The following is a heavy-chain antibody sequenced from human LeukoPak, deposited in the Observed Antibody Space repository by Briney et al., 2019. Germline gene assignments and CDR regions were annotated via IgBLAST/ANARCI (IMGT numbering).Heavy chain of an antibody. Sequence: SGGSLRLFCAASGFTFSNAWMSWVRQAPGKGLEWVGRIKSKTDGGTTDYAAPVKGRFTISRDDSKNTLYLQMNSLKTEDTAVYYCTTGFPDYYGSGSYSLVAFDIRGQGTMVTVSS. CDR3: TTGFPDYYGSGSYSLVAFDI. CDR1: GFTFSNAW. V-gene: IGHV3-15*01. CDR2: IKSKTDGGTT. D-gene: IGHD3-10*01. J-gene: IGHJ3*02.